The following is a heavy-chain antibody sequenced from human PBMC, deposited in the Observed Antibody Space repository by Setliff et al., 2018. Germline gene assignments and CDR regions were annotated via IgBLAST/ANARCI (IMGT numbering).Heavy chain of an antibody. CDR1: GYTFTSYT. CDR3: ARMSHCSGGSCYSGY. CDR2: MNPNSGNT. V-gene: IGHV1-8*01. J-gene: IGHJ4*02. D-gene: IGHD2-15*01. Sequence: ASVKVSCKASGYTFTSYTMNWVRQATGQGLEWMGWMNPNSGNTGYAQKFQGRVTMTRNTSISTAYMELSSLRSEDTAVYYCARMSHCSGGSCYSGYWGQGTLVTVSS.